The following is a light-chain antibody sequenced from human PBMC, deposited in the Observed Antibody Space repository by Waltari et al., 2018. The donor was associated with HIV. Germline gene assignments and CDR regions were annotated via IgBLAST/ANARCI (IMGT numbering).Light chain of an antibody. J-gene: IGLJ1*01. CDR1: NIGSKV. V-gene: IGLV3-21*04. Sequence: YVLTQPPSVSVAPGETARISCGAANIGSKVVNWYQQKPGQAPVLVIYDDSDRASGIPDRFSGSNSDNTATLTISRVEDGDEADYYCQVWDNSSDHPGVFGTGTEVTVL. CDR3: QVWDNSSDHPGV. CDR2: DDS.